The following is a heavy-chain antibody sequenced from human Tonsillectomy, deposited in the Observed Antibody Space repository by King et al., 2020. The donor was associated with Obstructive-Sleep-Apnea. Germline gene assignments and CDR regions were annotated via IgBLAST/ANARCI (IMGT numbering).Heavy chain of an antibody. J-gene: IGHJ4*02. CDR1: GGSISSSSYY. Sequence: LQLQESGPGLVKPSETLSLTCTVSGGSISSSSYYWGWIRKPPGKGLEWIGSIYYSGSTYYNPSLKSRVTIFVDTSKNQFSLRLNSVTATDTAVVYCARQGRIRGVIKGPVDYWGQGTLVTVSS. CDR3: ARQGRIRGVIKGPVDY. V-gene: IGHV4-39*01. D-gene: IGHD3-10*01. CDR2: IYYSGST.